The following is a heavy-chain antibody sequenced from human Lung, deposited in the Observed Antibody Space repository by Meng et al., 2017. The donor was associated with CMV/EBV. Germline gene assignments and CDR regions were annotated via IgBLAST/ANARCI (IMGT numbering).Heavy chain of an antibody. V-gene: IGHV1-46*01. CDR1: GYTFTSYY. CDR2: INPSGGST. D-gene: IGHD6-13*01. J-gene: IGHJ6*02. Sequence: ASXXVSXKASGYTFTSYYMHWVRQAPGQGLEWMGIINPSGGSTSYAQKFQGRVTMTRDTSTSTVYMELSSLRSKDTAVYYCARDLAAAGTGSGWDYYYYGMDVWGQGXTVTVSS. CDR3: ARDLAAAGTGSGWDYYYYGMDV.